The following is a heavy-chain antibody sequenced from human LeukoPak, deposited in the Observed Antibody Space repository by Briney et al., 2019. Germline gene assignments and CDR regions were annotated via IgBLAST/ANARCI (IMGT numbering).Heavy chain of an antibody. J-gene: IGHJ3*02. V-gene: IGHV4-59*12. CDR3: AKSNGYGLVDI. D-gene: IGHD3-10*01. CDR1: GGSIRSYF. Sequence: KASETLSLTCTVSGGSIRSYFWSWIRQTPGKGLEWIGNIFYSGSTYYSPSLKSRVTISLDTSRNQFSLKLNSVTAADTAVYYCAKSNGYGLVDIWGQGTMVTVSS. CDR2: IFYSGST.